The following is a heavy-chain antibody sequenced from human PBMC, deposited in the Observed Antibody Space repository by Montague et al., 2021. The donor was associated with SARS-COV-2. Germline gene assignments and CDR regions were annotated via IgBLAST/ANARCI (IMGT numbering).Heavy chain of an antibody. Sequence: CAISGDSVSSKSAAWNWIRQSPSRGLEWLGRTYYRSQWYEGYAVFVKGRITIKPDTSKNQFSLHLESVSPDDTALYYCARGAYHDLYYYYHGMDVWGRRTTVSVSS. V-gene: IGHV6-1*01. CDR1: GDSVSSKSAA. J-gene: IGHJ6*02. CDR2: TYYRSQWYE. D-gene: IGHD2-2*01. CDR3: ARGAYHDLYYYYHGMDV.